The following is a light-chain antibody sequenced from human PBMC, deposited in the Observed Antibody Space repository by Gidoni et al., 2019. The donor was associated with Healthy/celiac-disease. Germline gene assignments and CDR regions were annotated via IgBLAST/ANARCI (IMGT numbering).Light chain of an antibody. CDR3: QKYNSAPT. CDR1: QGISNY. CDR2: AAS. V-gene: IGKV1-27*01. J-gene: IGKJ5*01. Sequence: DIQMTQSPSSLSASVGDRVTITCRASQGISNYIAWYQQKPGKVPKLLIYAASTLQSGVPSRFSGSGSGTDFTVTISSLQPEDVATYYCQKYNSAPTFGQGTRLEIK.